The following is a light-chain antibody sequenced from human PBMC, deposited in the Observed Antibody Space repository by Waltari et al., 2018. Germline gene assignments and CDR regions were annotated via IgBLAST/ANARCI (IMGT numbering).Light chain of an antibody. Sequence: DIQTTQSPSTLSASVGDRVIISCRASQSISNWLAWYQQRPGKAPKLLVYKSSTLESGVPSRFSGSGSGTEFTLTISSLQPEDFATYYCQQYNSYSLLSFGGGTKVEIK. CDR3: QQYNSYSLLS. J-gene: IGKJ4*01. CDR2: KSS. CDR1: QSISNW. V-gene: IGKV1-5*03.